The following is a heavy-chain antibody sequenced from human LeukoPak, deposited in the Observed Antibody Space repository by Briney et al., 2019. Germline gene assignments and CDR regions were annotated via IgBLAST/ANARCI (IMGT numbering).Heavy chain of an antibody. V-gene: IGHV4-34*01. D-gene: IGHD6-19*01. Sequence: SETLSLTCAVYGGSFSGYYWSWIRQPPGKGLEWIGEINHSGSTNYNPSLKSRVTISVDTSKNQFSPKLSSVTAADTAVYYCARGSGYSSGWYTYWGQGTLVTVSS. CDR2: INHSGST. CDR3: ARGSGYSSGWYTY. CDR1: GGSFSGYY. J-gene: IGHJ4*02.